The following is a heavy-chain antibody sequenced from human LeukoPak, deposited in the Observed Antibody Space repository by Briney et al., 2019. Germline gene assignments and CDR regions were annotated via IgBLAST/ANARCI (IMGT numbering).Heavy chain of an antibody. D-gene: IGHD2-15*01. CDR2: IYPADSDI. V-gene: IGHV5-51*01. Sequence: EESLQISCKGSGYSINNYWIGWVRQMPGKGLEWMGIIYPADSDIRYSPSFQGQVTISADKSISTAYLQWSSLKASDTAMYYCARQEYCSGGSCYTWFDPWGQGTLVTVSS. J-gene: IGHJ5*02. CDR3: ARQEYCSGGSCYTWFDP. CDR1: GYSINNYW.